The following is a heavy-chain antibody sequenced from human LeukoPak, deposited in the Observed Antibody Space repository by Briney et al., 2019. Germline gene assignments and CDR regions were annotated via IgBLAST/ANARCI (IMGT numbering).Heavy chain of an antibody. D-gene: IGHD6-19*01. Sequence: GGSLRLSCAASGFTFSSYAMSWVRQAPGKGLERVSAISGSGGSTYYADSVKGRFTITRDNSKNTLYLQMNSMRDEDTAVYYCARKRVAGSFDYWGQGTLVTVSS. CDR3: ARKRVAGSFDY. CDR2: ISGSGGST. V-gene: IGHV3-23*01. J-gene: IGHJ4*02. CDR1: GFTFSSYA.